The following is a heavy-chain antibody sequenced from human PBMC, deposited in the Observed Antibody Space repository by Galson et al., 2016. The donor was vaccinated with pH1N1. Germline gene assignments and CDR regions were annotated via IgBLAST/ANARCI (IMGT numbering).Heavy chain of an antibody. CDR2: IIPIFGTT. J-gene: IGHJ6*02. CDR3: ASDSKGYYGSGTSIQDHFYYGMDV. D-gene: IGHD3-10*01. CDR1: GGTFSNYV. Sequence: SVKVSCKASGGTFSNYVISWVRQAPGQGLEWMGGIIPIFGTTDYAQKFQGRVTITADKTTSPGYMELTSLRSEDTAVYFCASDSKGYYGSGTSIQDHFYYGMDVWGQGTTVTVSS. V-gene: IGHV1-69*06.